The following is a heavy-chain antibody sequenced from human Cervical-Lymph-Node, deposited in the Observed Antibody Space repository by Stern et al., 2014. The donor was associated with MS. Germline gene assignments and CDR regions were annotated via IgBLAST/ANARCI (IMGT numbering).Heavy chain of an antibody. CDR3: AKRVSDAFNI. J-gene: IGHJ3*02. Sequence: EVQLVESGAEVKKPGESLKISCKDFGSSFTTYWLGWVRQMPREGLEWMGVIFTGDSDTTYSPTFQGQVTMSADKSTSTAYLQWRSLRASDTAMYYCAKRVSDAFNIWGQGTMVTVSS. D-gene: IGHD2-8*01. CDR2: IFTGDSDT. CDR1: GSSFTTYW. V-gene: IGHV5-51*03.